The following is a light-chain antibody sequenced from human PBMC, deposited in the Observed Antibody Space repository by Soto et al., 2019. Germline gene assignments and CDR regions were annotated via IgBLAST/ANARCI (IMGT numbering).Light chain of an antibody. J-gene: IGLJ1*01. CDR3: SLYTSENTYV. CDR2: EAS. V-gene: IGLV2-18*01. Sequence: QSVLTQPPSVSGSPGQSVTIYCTGTSTDFVSYNRVSWYQQPPGTAPKLIIYEASNRPSGVPDRFSGSKSGNTASLTISGLQAEDEADYYCSLYTSENTYVFGTGTKVTVL. CDR1: STDFVSYNR.